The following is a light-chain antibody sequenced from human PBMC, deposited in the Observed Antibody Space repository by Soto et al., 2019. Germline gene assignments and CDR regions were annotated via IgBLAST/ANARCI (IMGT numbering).Light chain of an antibody. J-gene: IGLJ2*01. CDR1: SSNIGRNT. CDR2: SNN. V-gene: IGLV1-44*01. Sequence: SVLTQPPSASGTPGQRVTISCSGSSSNIGRNTVNWYQQLPGTAPKLLIHSNNQRPSGVPDRFSDSKSGTSASLAISGLQSEDEAHYYCEAWDDSMNGHVVFGGGTKLTVL. CDR3: EAWDDSMNGHVV.